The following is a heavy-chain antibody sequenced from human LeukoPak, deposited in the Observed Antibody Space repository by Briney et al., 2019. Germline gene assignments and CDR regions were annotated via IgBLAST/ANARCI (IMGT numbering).Heavy chain of an antibody. CDR1: GFTFSRYA. D-gene: IGHD6-19*01. V-gene: IGHV3-23*01. Sequence: PGGSLRLSCAASGFTFSRYALNWARQAPGKGLEWVSAVSVSGGSTYYADSVKGRFTISRDNSENTLYLQMYSLRAEDTAVYYCAKVVKAGSGDYYFDYWGQGTLVTVSS. J-gene: IGHJ4*02. CDR3: AKVVKAGSGDYYFDY. CDR2: VSVSGGST.